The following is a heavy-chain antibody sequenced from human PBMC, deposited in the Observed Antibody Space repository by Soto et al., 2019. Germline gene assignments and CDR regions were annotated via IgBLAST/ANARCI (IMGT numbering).Heavy chain of an antibody. Sequence: SVKVSCKASVGTFSSYAISWVRQAPGQGLEWMGGIIPIFGTANYAQKFQGRVTITADESTSTAYMELSSLRSEDTAVYYCARVGAYYYDSSGYRPFDSWGQGSLVTVSS. V-gene: IGHV1-69*13. J-gene: IGHJ4*02. D-gene: IGHD3-22*01. CDR1: VGTFSSYA. CDR3: ARVGAYYYDSSGYRPFDS. CDR2: IIPIFGTA.